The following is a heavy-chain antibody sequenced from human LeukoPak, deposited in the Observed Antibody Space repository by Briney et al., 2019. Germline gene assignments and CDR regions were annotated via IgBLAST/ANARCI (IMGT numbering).Heavy chain of an antibody. CDR2: IKPDGSQQ. J-gene: IGHJ4*02. Sequence: GGSLRLSCAASGFSFSNHWMTWVRQAPGKGLEWVANIKPDGSQQYYVDSMKGRFIISRDNAKNSLYLQMNSLRTEDTAVYYCARHGPSYYFDYWGQGTLVTVSS. V-gene: IGHV3-7*03. CDR1: GFSFSNHW. D-gene: IGHD3-16*01. CDR3: ARHGPSYYFDY.